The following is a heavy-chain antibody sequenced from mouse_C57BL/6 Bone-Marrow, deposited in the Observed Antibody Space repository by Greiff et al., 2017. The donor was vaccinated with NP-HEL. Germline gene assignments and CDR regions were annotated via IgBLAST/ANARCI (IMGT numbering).Heavy chain of an antibody. J-gene: IGHJ3*01. CDR2: INPYNGGT. Sequence: VQLQQSGPVLVKPGASVKMSCKASGYTFTDYYMNWVKQSHGKSLEWIGVINPYNGGTSYNQKFKGKATLTVDKSSSTAYMELNSLTSEDSAVYYCARGYSNSPWFAYWGQGTLVTVSA. V-gene: IGHV1-19*01. CDR1: GYTFTDYY. CDR3: ARGYSNSPWFAY. D-gene: IGHD2-5*01.